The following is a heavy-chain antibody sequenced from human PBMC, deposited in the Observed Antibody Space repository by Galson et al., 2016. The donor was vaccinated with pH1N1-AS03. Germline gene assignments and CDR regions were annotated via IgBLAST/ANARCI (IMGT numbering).Heavy chain of an antibody. CDR1: GASISSRSYH. J-gene: IGHJ4*02. CDR2: VDYNVGT. Sequence: SETLSLTCSVSGASISSRSYHWVWIRQPPGKGLERIGIVDYNVGTYYNPSLKSRVTIPADASNNRFSLKLTSVPAADTAIYDCATYMAGEGGRGYWGQGTLVTVSS. V-gene: IGHV4-39*02. CDR3: ATYMAGEGGRGY. D-gene: IGHD3-10*01.